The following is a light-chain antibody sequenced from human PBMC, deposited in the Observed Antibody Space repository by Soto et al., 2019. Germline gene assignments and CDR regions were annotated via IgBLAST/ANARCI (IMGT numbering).Light chain of an antibody. CDR3: QQYYIPPPT. V-gene: IGKV4-1*01. CDR2: WAS. J-gene: IGKJ1*01. CDR1: QSVLYSSNNKNY. Sequence: DIVMTQSPDSLAVPLGESATINCKSSQSVLYSSNNKNYLAWYQQKPGQPPRLLFYWASTRESGVPDRFSGSGSGTDFTLTISSLQAEDVAVYYCQQYYIPPPTFXQGTKVDI.